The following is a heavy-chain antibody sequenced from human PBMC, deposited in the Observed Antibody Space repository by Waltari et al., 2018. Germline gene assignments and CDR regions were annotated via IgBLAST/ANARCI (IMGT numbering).Heavy chain of an antibody. Sequence: QLQLQESGPGLVKPSETLSLTCTVSGGSISSSSYYWGWIRQPPGKGLEWIGSSYYSGSTYYNPSLKSRVTISVDTSKNQFSLKLSSVTAADTAVYYCARNRPNYGMDVWGQGTTVTVSS. CDR3: ARNRPNYGMDV. J-gene: IGHJ6*02. V-gene: IGHV4-39*01. CDR2: SYYSGST. CDR1: GGSISSSSYY.